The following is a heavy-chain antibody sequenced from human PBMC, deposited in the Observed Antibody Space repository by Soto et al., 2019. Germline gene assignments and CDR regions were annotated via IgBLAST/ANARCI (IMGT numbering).Heavy chain of an antibody. D-gene: IGHD2-2*01. CDR1: GGSISSSSYY. CDR3: ARLGVVPAAPLVDY. J-gene: IGHJ4*02. CDR2: IYYSGST. Sequence: QLQLQESGPGLVKPSESLSLTCTVSGGSISSSSYYWGWFRQPPGKGLEWIGSIYYSGSTYYNPSLKSRVPISVDTPKNPFTQKLGSVTAADTAVYYCARLGVVPAAPLVDYWGQGTLVTVSS. V-gene: IGHV4-39*01.